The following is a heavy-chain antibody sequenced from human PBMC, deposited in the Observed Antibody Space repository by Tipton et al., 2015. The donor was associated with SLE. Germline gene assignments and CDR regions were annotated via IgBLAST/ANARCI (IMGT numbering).Heavy chain of an antibody. D-gene: IGHD2-2*01. CDR1: GGSISSSSYY. V-gene: IGHV4-39*07. CDR2: IYYSGST. CDR3: ARAPRGCSSTSCLPY. Sequence: TLSLTCTVSGGSISSSSYYWGWIRQPPGKGLEWIGSIYYSGSTYYNPSLKSRVTISVDTSKNQFSLKLSSVTAADTAVYYCARAPRGCSSTSCLPYWGQGTLVTVSS. J-gene: IGHJ4*02.